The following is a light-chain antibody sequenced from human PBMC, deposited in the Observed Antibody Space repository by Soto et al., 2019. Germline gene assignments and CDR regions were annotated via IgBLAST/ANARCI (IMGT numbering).Light chain of an antibody. Sequence: QSVLTQPASVSGSPGQSITISCTGSSSDVGNYDYVSRYQQHPGKAPRLMIYEVTNRPSGVSHRFSGSKSGNTASLTISGLQADDEADYYCSSYTGTPTLVVFGGGTKLTVL. CDR2: EVT. J-gene: IGLJ2*01. CDR3: SSYTGTPTLVV. CDR1: SSDVGNYDY. V-gene: IGLV2-14*01.